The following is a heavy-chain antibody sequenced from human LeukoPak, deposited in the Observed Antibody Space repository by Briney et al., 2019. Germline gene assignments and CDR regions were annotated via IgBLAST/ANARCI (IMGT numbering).Heavy chain of an antibody. CDR1: GGSFSGYY. CDR2: INHSGST. CDR3: ARGRFRIMTH. D-gene: IGHD3-16*01. V-gene: IGHV4-34*01. J-gene: IGHJ4*02. Sequence: SETLSLTCAVYGGSFSGYYWSWIRQPPGKGLEWIGEINHSGSTNHNPSLKSRVTISVDTSKNQFSLKLSSVTAADTAVYYCARGRFRIMTHWGQGTLVTVSS.